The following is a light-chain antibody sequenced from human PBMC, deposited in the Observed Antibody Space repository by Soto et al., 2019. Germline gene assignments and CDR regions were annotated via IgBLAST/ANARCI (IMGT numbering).Light chain of an antibody. CDR3: QLYHNWPPQYT. CDR1: QRVSSTY. V-gene: IGKV3-20*01. CDR2: GAS. J-gene: IGKJ2*01. Sequence: EIVLTQSPGTLSLSPGERATLSCRASQRVSSTYIAWYQQNPGQAPRLLIYGASSRATGIPDRFSGSGSGTDFTLTISRLEPEDFAGYYCQLYHNWPPQYTFGQGTKLQIK.